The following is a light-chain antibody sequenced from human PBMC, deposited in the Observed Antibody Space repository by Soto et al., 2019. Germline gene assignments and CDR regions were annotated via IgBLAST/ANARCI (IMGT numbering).Light chain of an antibody. V-gene: IGKV1-9*01. Sequence: DIQMTQSPSSLSASVGGRVTITFRASQSIGTYLHWYQQKPGKAPKLLIYAASTLQSGVPPRFSGSGSGTEFTLTISSLQPEDFARYYCQKLNTYPLTFGQGTKVDI. CDR3: QKLNTYPLT. CDR1: QSIGTY. CDR2: AAS. J-gene: IGKJ1*01.